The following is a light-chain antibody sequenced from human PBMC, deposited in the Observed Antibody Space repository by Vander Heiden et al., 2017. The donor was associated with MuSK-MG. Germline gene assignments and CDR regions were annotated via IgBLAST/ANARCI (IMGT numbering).Light chain of an antibody. Sequence: DIQLTQPPSALSASVGDRATTTRRVSQGNSRYLNWDRQNPRKVPRQLIYSESELESGVQSGFSGSESGTDFNLTISSRQTEAVATYYPRQKYKDSFGRGTPVAI. J-gene: IGKJ5*01. CDR3: RQKYKDS. CDR1: QGNSRY. CDR2: SES. V-gene: IGKV1-27*01.